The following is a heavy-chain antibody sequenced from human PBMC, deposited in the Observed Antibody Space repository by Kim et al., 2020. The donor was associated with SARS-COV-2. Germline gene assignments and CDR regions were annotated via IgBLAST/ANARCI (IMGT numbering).Heavy chain of an antibody. Sequence: GGSLRLSCEVSGFTFDDYGMHWVRQAPGKGLEWVSGISWNSVRIGYADSVKGRFTISRDNGKNSLYLQMNSLGVDDTALYYCAKGKVTGDKFGMDAGGQGTTVIVSS. D-gene: IGHD7-27*01. CDR2: ISWNSVRI. V-gene: IGHV3-9*01. J-gene: IGHJ6*02. CDR3: AKGKVTGDKFGMDA. CDR1: GFTFDDYG.